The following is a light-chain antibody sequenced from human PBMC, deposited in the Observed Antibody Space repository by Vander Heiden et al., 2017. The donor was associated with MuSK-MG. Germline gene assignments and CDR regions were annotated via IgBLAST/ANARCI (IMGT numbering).Light chain of an antibody. CDR1: QSISSSY. CDR2: GGS. Sequence: EIVLTQSPGTLSLTPGERATLSCRASQSISSSYLAWYQQKPGQAPRRLIYGGSSRATGIPDRFSGSGSGTDFTLTISRLEAEDFAVYYCQQYGSSPITFGQGTRLEIK. V-gene: IGKV3-20*01. CDR3: QQYGSSPIT. J-gene: IGKJ5*01.